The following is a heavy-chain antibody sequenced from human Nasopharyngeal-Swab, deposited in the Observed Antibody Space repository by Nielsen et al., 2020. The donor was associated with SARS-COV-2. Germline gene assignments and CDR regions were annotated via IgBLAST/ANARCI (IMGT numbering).Heavy chain of an antibody. J-gene: IGHJ4*02. D-gene: IGHD2-2*01. CDR1: GFNFSNYA. Sequence: GESLKISCAASGFNFSNYAMSWVRQAPGKGLVWVSRISEDGSITTYADSVKGRFTISRDNAKNTLFLQMHSLRADDTAIYYCASQLGHPDSWGQGTLVTVSS. CDR3: ASQLGHPDS. V-gene: IGHV3-74*01. CDR2: ISEDGSIT.